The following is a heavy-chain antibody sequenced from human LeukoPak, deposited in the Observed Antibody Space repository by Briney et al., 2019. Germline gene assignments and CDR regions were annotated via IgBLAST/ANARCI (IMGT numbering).Heavy chain of an antibody. J-gene: IGHJ4*02. CDR2: INPNSGGT. Sequence: GASVKLSCKASGYTFNGYYMHWVRQAHGQGLEWMGWINPNSGGTNYAQKFQGRVTMTRDTSISTAYMELSRLRSDDTAVYYCAAVYYYGKRTDYWGQGTLVTVSS. V-gene: IGHV1-2*02. D-gene: IGHD3-22*01. CDR1: GYTFNGYY. CDR3: AAVYYYGKRTDY.